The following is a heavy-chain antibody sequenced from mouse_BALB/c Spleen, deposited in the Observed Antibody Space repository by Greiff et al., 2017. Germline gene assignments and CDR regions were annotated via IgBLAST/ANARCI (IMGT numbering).Heavy chain of an antibody. CDR2: ISSGSSTI. J-gene: IGHJ3*01. CDR1: GFTFSSFG. CDR3: ARGGYPFAY. V-gene: IGHV5-17*02. Sequence: EVQVVESGGGLVQPGGSRKLSCAASGFTFSSFGMHWVRQAPEKGLEWVAYISSGSSTIYYADTVKGRFTISRDNPKNTLFLQMTSLRSEDTAMYYCARGGYPFAYWGQGTLVTVSA. D-gene: IGHD2-2*01.